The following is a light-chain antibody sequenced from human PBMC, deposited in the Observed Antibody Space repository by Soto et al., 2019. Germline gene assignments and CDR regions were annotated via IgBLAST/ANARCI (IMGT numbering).Light chain of an antibody. V-gene: IGKV3-20*01. CDR1: QNIITY. J-gene: IGKJ2*01. CDR3: QHYYRLPPT. Sequence: EIVLTQSPGTLSLSPGERATLSCRPSQNIITYLAWYQQKPGQAPRLLIYGASTRATGVPDRLSGSGYGADFTLTINRLEPEEFAVYFCQHYYRLPPTYGQGTKLEV. CDR2: GAS.